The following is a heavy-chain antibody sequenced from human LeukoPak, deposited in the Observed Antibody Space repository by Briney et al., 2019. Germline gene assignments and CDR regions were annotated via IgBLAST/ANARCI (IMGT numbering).Heavy chain of an antibody. CDR2: ISGSGGST. CDR1: GFTFSSYA. CDR3: AKGVSKSLWVAVAGTTTLSWFDP. V-gene: IGHV3-23*01. Sequence: GGSLRLSCAASGFTFSSYAMSWVRQAPGKGLEWVSAISGSGGSTYYADSVKGRFTISRDNSKNTLYLQMNSLRAEDTAVYYCAKGVSKSLWVAVAGTTTLSWFDPWGQGTLVTVSS. D-gene: IGHD6-19*01. J-gene: IGHJ5*02.